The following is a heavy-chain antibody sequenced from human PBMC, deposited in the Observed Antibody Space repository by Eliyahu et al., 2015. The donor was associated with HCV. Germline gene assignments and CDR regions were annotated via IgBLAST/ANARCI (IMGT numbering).Heavy chain of an antibody. J-gene: IGHJ6*02. Sequence: EVQLVESGGGVVQPGGSLRLSCAASGFTFXDYVXHWVRQAPGKGLEWVSLISGDGGRTYYADSVKGRITISRDNSKNSLYLQMNSLRTEDTALYYCAKDSFRDMVFPKWYGMDVWGQGTTVTVSS. CDR3: AKDSFRDMVFPKWYGMDV. D-gene: IGHD2-15*01. V-gene: IGHV3-43*02. CDR2: ISGDGGRT. CDR1: GFTFXDYV.